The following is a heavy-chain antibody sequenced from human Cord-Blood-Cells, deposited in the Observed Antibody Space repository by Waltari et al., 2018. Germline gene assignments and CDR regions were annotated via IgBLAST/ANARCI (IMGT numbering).Heavy chain of an antibody. J-gene: IGHJ3*02. V-gene: IGHV3-7*01. D-gene: IGHD6-13*01. CDR2: IKQDGSEK. CDR3: ARIAAAGFRAFDI. Sequence: EVQLVESGGGLVQPGGSLRLSCAASGFTFSSYWLSWVRQAPGKGLEWVANIKQDGSEKYYVDSVKGRFTISRDNAKNSLYLQMNSLRAEDTAVYYCARIAAAGFRAFDIWGQGTMVTVSS. CDR1: GFTFSSYW.